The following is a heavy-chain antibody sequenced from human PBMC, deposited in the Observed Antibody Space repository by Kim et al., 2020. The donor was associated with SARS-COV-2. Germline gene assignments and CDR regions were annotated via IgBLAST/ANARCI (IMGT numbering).Heavy chain of an antibody. Sequence: SVKVSCKASGGTFSSYAISWVRQAPGQGLEWMGGIIPIFGTANYAQKFQGRVTITADESTSTAYMELSSLRSEDTAVYYCARDYVGYYGSGRQYGMDVWGQGTTVTVSS. CDR2: IIPIFGTA. CDR1: GGTFSSYA. D-gene: IGHD3-10*01. CDR3: ARDYVGYYGSGRQYGMDV. J-gene: IGHJ6*02. V-gene: IGHV1-69*13.